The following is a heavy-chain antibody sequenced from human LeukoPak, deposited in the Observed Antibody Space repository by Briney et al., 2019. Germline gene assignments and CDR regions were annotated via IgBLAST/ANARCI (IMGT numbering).Heavy chain of an antibody. CDR3: ARDHSSGWYSDYFNG. V-gene: IGHV3-33*01. CDR1: GFNFSSYG. CDR2: IWSDDRNK. Sequence: GGSLRLSYAASGFNFSSYGMHWVRQAPGKGLEWVALIWSDDRNKYYADSVKGQFTISRDNSKNTLYLQMNSLRAEDTAVYYCARDHSSGWYSDYFNGWGQGTLVTVSS. D-gene: IGHD6-19*01. J-gene: IGHJ4*02.